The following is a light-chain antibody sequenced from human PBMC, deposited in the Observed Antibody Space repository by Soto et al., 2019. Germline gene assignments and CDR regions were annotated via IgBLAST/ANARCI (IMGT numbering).Light chain of an antibody. CDR3: QQYYSYPPT. CDR2: AAS. J-gene: IGKJ1*01. V-gene: IGKV1-8*01. Sequence: AIRMTQSPSSLSASTGDRVTITCQASQGISSYLAWYQQKPGKAPKLLIYAASTLQSGVPSRFSGSGSGTDFTLTISCLQSEDFATYYCQQYYSYPPTFGQGTKV. CDR1: QGISSY.